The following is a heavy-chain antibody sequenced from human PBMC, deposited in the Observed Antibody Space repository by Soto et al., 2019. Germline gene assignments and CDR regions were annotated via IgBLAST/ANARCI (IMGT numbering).Heavy chain of an antibody. Sequence: GGSLTLSCEASGFSFGSYSMNWVHQAPGKGLEWVSFMSGRGTTKYYADSVKGRFTVSRDNAKISLSLEVNSLRDEDTAVYYCARLGYCSSATCKYYFYYYGMDVGGQGTTVTVSS. D-gene: IGHD2-2*01. CDR3: ARLGYCSSATCKYYFYYYGMDV. CDR2: MSGRGTTK. CDR1: GFSFGSYS. V-gene: IGHV3-48*02. J-gene: IGHJ6*02.